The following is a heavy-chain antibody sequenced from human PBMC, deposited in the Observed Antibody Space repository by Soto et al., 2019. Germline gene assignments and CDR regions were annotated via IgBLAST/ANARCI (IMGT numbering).Heavy chain of an antibody. CDR1: GFNFSSYG. CDR3: AKKGSGMLFYYYYGMDV. Sequence: PGGSLRLSCEASGFNFSSYGIHWVRQAPGKGLEWVSAISGSGGSTYYADSVKGRFTISRDNSKNTLYLQMNSLRAEDTAVYYCAKKGSGMLFYYYYGMDVWGQGTTVTVSS. V-gene: IGHV3-23*01. J-gene: IGHJ6*02. D-gene: IGHD3-10*01. CDR2: ISGSGGST.